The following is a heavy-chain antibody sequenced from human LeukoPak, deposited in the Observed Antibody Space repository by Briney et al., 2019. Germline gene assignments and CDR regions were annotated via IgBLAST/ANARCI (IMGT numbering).Heavy chain of an antibody. CDR3: ARDILTGYYIDY. D-gene: IGHD3-9*01. CDR1: GFTFSDYS. V-gene: IGHV3-21*01. Sequence: GGSLRLSCAASGFTFSDYSMNWVRQAPGKGLEWVSSISSSSSYIYYADSVKGRFTISRDNAKNSLYLQMNSLRAEDTAVYYCARDILTGYYIDYWGQGTLVTVSS. J-gene: IGHJ4*02. CDR2: ISSSSSYI.